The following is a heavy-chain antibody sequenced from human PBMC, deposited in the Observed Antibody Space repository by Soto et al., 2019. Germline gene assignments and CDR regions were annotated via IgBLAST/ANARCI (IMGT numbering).Heavy chain of an antibody. V-gene: IGHV4-34*01. CDR1: GGFVSSGSYY. CDR3: ARVERGTATTVVDAFDI. D-gene: IGHD1-1*01. CDR2: MSHSGGT. Sequence: QVQLQQWGAGLLTPSETLSLTCAVYGGFVSSGSYYWSWIRQPPGKGLEWIGEMSHSGGTHFNPSLKSRVTISVHTSKNQFSLKMSSVTAADTALYYCARVERGTATTVVDAFDIWGPGTMVTVSS. J-gene: IGHJ3*02.